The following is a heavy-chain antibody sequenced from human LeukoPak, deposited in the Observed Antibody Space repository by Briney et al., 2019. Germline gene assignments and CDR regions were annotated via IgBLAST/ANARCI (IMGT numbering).Heavy chain of an antibody. Sequence: SETLSLTCTVSGGSISSYYWSRIRQPPGKGLEWIGYIYYNGSTKYNPSLKSRVTISVDTSKNQFSLKLSSVTAADTAVYYCARGPTTFSGSGSYLFDYWGQGTLVTVSS. D-gene: IGHD1-26*01. CDR3: ARGPTTFSGSGSYLFDY. J-gene: IGHJ4*02. CDR2: IYYNGST. CDR1: GGSISSYY. V-gene: IGHV4-59*01.